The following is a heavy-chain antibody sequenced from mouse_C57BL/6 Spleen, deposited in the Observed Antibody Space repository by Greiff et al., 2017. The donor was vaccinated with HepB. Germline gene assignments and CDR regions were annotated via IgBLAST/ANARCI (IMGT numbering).Heavy chain of an antibody. V-gene: IGHV1-18*01. CDR1: GYTFTDYN. CDR3: ARGDQEIYYGLAY. J-gene: IGHJ3*01. D-gene: IGHD2-1*01. Sequence: VQLKQSGPELVKPGASVKIPCKASGYTFTDYNMDWVKQSHGKSLEWIGDINPNNGGTIYNQKFKGKATLTVDKSSSTAYMELRSLTSEDTAVYYCARGDQEIYYGLAYWGQGTLVTVSA. CDR2: INPNNGGT.